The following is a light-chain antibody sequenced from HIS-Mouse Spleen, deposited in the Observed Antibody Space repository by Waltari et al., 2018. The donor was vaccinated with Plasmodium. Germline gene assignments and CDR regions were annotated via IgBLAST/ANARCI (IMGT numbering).Light chain of an antibody. CDR2: EDS. Sequence: GQTARNTCPRHALHNKYAYWYQQKSGQAPVLVIYEDSKRPSGIPEGFSGSSSGTMATLTISGAQVEDEADYYCYSTDSSGNHRVFGGGTKLTVL. CDR1: ALHNKY. J-gene: IGLJ3*02. V-gene: IGLV3-10*01. CDR3: YSTDSSGNHRV.